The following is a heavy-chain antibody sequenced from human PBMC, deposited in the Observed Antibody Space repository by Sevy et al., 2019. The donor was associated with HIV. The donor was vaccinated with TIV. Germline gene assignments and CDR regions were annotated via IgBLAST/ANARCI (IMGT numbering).Heavy chain of an antibody. J-gene: IGHJ6*02. V-gene: IGHV3-33*01. D-gene: IGHD5-18*01. Sequence: GGSLRLSCAASGFSFSSYDMRWVRQAPGMGLEWVAVIRYDGSNKHYGDSVKGRFTISRDNSKNALYLQMSSLRAEDTAVYNCAREKVDTSMIFVEYYGMDVWGQGTTVTVSS. CDR3: AREKVDTSMIFVEYYGMDV. CDR2: IRYDGSNK. CDR1: GFSFSSYD.